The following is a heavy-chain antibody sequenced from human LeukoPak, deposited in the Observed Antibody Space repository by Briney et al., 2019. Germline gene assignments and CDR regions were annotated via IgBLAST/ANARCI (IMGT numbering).Heavy chain of an antibody. CDR2: ISSDGNNT. V-gene: IGHV3-30*18. CDR3: GKDSGSGRGLYYYGMDV. Sequence: GGSLRLSCAASGLIFSSYGMHWVRQAPGKGLEWVAVISSDGNNTYYADSVKGRFTISRDNSKNTLYLQMDSLRAEDTAVYYCGKDSGSGRGLYYYGMDVWGKGTTVPVSS. J-gene: IGHJ6*04. D-gene: IGHD3-10*01. CDR1: GLIFSSYG.